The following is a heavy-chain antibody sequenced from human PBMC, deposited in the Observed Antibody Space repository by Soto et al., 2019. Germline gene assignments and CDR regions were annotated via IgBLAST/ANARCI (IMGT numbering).Heavy chain of an antibody. D-gene: IGHD6-13*01. Sequence: SETLSLTCTVSGGSISSVDYYWSWIRQPPGKGPEWIGYINHSGSTNYNPSLKSRGTISLDMSKNQVSLRLTSVTAADTAVYYCARGPRVAATGREGVGYWGQGTLVTVSS. CDR1: GGSISSVDYY. J-gene: IGHJ4*02. CDR2: INHSGST. CDR3: ARGPRVAATGREGVGY. V-gene: IGHV4-61*08.